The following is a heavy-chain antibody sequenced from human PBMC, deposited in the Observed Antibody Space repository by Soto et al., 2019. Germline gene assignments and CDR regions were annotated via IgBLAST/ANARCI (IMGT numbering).Heavy chain of an antibody. CDR1: GFTFSSYA. D-gene: IGHD2-15*01. J-gene: IGHJ3*02. CDR2: ISGSGGST. CDR3: AKTHIVVVVAATLGGAFDI. Sequence: HPGGSLRLSCGASGFTFSSYAMSWVRQAPGKGLEWVSAISGSGGSTYYADSVKGRFTISRDNSKNTLYLQMNSLRAEDTAVYYCAKTHIVVVVAATLGGAFDIWGQGTMVTVSS. V-gene: IGHV3-23*01.